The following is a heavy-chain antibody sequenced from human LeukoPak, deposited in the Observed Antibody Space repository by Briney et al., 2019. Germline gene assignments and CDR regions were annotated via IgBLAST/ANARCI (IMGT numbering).Heavy chain of an antibody. D-gene: IGHD7-27*01. J-gene: IGHJ6*02. CDR1: GFTFSSYW. CDR3: ARVTSWGDYYYGMDV. CDR2: IKQDGSEK. V-gene: IGHV3-7*01. Sequence: GGSLRLSCAASGFTFSSYWMSWVRQAPGKGLEWVANIKQDGSEKYYVDSVKGRFTISRDNAKNSLYLQMNSLRAEDTAVYYCARVTSWGDYYYGMDVWGQGTTVTVSS.